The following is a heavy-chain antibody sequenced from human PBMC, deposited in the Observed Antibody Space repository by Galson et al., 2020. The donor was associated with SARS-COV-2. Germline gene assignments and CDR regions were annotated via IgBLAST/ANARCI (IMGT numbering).Heavy chain of an antibody. Sequence: GESLKISCKASGYTFTSYYIHWVRQAPGQGLEWMGVIIPSGGGTTYAQKFQGRVTMTRDTSTRTVYMELSSLRSEDTAVYYCARDSFYGDYGYFDLWGRGTLVTVSS. J-gene: IGHJ2*01. CDR1: GYTFTSYY. V-gene: IGHV1-46*01. CDR3: ARDSFYGDYGYFDL. D-gene: IGHD4-17*01. CDR2: IIPSGGGT.